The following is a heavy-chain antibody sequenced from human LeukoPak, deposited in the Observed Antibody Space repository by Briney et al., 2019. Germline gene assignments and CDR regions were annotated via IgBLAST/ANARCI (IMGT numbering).Heavy chain of an antibody. CDR1: GFTFSDYW. J-gene: IGHJ4*02. Sequence: GGSLRLSCAASGFTFSDYWMIWVRQAPGKGLEWMTSINQDGSQIVYVDSVRGRFTISRDNARDSLFLQMNSLRADDTAVYYCVWGFSGWSDYFDYWGQGTLVTVSS. CDR3: VWGFSGWSDYFDY. D-gene: IGHD6-13*01. CDR2: INQDGSQI. V-gene: IGHV3-7*04.